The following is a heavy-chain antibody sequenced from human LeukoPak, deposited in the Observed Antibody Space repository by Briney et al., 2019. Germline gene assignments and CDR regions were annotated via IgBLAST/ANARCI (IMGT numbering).Heavy chain of an antibody. CDR2: INTNTGNP. CDR1: GYTFTSYA. V-gene: IGHV7-4-1*02. Sequence: ASVKVSCKASGYTFTSYAMNWVRQAPGQGLEWMGWINTNTGNPTYAQGFTGRFVFSLDTSVSTAYLQISSLKAEDTAVYYCARDTLTHQDYYDSSGPSGGDYWGQGTLVTVSS. CDR3: ARDTLTHQDYYDSSGPSGGDY. J-gene: IGHJ4*02. D-gene: IGHD3-22*01.